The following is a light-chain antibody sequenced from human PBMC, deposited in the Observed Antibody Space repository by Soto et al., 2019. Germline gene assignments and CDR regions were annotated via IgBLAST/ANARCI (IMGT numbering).Light chain of an antibody. Sequence: DIVLSQSPATLSLSPGMRATLSCRASRSVGFYLAWYQQKPGQAPRLLIYDASNRAPGIPVRFSGRGSGTDFTLTISSLEPEDFAVYYCQQRSSWPPYTFGQGTKLEIK. CDR3: QQRSSWPPYT. CDR1: RSVGFY. J-gene: IGKJ2*01. V-gene: IGKV3-11*01. CDR2: DAS.